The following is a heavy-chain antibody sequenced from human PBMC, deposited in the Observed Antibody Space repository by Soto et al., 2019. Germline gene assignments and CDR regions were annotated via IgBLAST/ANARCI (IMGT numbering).Heavy chain of an antibody. D-gene: IGHD3-10*01. CDR3: ARRAPGVYFDY. CDR1: GGSISSSSYY. CDR2: IYYSGST. J-gene: IGHJ4*02. V-gene: IGHV4-39*01. Sequence: QLQLQESGPGLMKPSETLSLTCTVSGGSISSSSYYWGWIRQPPGKGLEWIGNIYYSGSTYYNVSFKSRATISVDTSKNQFSLQLNSVTAADTAVYYCARRAPGVYFDYWGQGTLVTVSP.